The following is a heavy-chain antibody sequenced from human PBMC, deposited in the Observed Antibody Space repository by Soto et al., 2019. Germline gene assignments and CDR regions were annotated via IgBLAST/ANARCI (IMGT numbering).Heavy chain of an antibody. J-gene: IGHJ5*02. Sequence: KTSETLSLTCAVSGGSISSGGYSWSWIRQPPGKGLEWIGYIYHSGSTYYNPSLKSRVTISVDRSKNQFSLKLSSVTAADTAVYYCARGGLLKFSGFYWFDPWGQGTLVTVSS. CDR2: IYHSGST. V-gene: IGHV4-30-2*01. CDR3: ARGGLLKFSGFYWFDP. CDR1: GGSISSGGYS. D-gene: IGHD3-22*01.